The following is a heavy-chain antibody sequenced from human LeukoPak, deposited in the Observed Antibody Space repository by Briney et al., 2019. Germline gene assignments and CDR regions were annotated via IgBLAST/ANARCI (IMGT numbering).Heavy chain of an antibody. D-gene: IGHD3-10*01. CDR2: ISSSSSYI. J-gene: IGHJ3*02. V-gene: IGHV3-21*01. Sequence: GGSLRLSCAAPGFTFSSYSMNWVRQAPGKGLEWDSSISSSSSYIYYADSVKGRFTISRDNAKNSLYLQMNSLRAVDTAVYYCARDRGNYYGSGKDAFDIWGQGTMVTVSS. CDR1: GFTFSSYS. CDR3: ARDRGNYYGSGKDAFDI.